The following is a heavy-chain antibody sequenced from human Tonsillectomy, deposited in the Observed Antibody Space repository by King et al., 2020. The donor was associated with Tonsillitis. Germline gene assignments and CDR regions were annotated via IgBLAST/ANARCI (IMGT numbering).Heavy chain of an antibody. CDR3: ARLTMEYFDL. CDR2: IYYSGSA. D-gene: IGHD3-10*01. J-gene: IGHJ2*01. CDR1: GGSISRYY. V-gene: IGHV4-59*08. Sequence: QLQESGPGLVKPSETLSLTCTVSGGSISRYYWSWIRQPPGKGLEWIGYIYYSGSANYNPSLKSRVTISIDTSKNQFSLKLSSVTAADTAVYYCARLTMEYFDLWGRGTLVTVSS.